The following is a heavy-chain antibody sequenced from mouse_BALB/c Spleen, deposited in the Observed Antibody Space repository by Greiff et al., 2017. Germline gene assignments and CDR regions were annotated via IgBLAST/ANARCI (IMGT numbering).Heavy chain of an antibody. J-gene: IGHJ3*01. V-gene: IGHV5-12-1*01. CDR3: ARHPGRGFAY. Sequence: EVNVVESGGGLVKPGGSLKLSCAASGFAFSSYDMSWVRQTPEKRLEWVAYISSGGGSTYYPDTVKGRFTISRDNAKNTLYLQMSSLKSEDTAMYYCARHPGRGFAYWGQGTLVTVSA. CDR2: ISSGGGST. CDR1: GFAFSSYD.